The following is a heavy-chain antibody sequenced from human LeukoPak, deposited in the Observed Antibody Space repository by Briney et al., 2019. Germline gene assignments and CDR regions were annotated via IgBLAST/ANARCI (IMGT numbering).Heavy chain of an antibody. CDR1: GYTFTRYG. Sequence: ASVKVSCKASGYTFTRYGISWVRQAPGQGLEWMGWISAYNGNTNYAQKLQGRVTMTTDTSTSTAYMELRSLRSDDTAVYYCARALLWFGESNLDYWGQGTLVTVSS. D-gene: IGHD3-10*01. CDR2: ISAYNGNT. J-gene: IGHJ4*02. V-gene: IGHV1-18*01. CDR3: ARALLWFGESNLDY.